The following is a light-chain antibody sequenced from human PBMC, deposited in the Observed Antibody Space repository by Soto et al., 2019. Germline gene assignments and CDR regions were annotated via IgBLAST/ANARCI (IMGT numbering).Light chain of an antibody. J-gene: IGKJ3*01. CDR2: GVS. CDR3: QQYGSSPFT. Sequence: EIVLTQSPGTLSLSPGERATLSCRASQSVSSYFAWYQQKPGQAPTLLIHGVSSRATGIPDRFSGSGSGTDFTLTITRMEPEDFAVYYCQQYGSSPFTFGPGTKVDIK. V-gene: IGKV3-20*01. CDR1: QSVSSY.